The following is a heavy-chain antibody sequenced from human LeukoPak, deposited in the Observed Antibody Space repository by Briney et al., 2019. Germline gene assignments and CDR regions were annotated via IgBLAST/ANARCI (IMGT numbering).Heavy chain of an antibody. V-gene: IGHV1-8*01. D-gene: IGHD3-16*01. J-gene: IGHJ4*02. CDR1: GYTFTDFD. CDR2: MNSNSGNT. Sequence: ASVTVSCKASGYTFTDFDINWVRQAPGRGLEWVGWMNSNSGNTVYAQKFQGRVTMTRDTSINTARMELTSLTSEDTAVYYCARALDRSYYYVYLSWGQGTVISVSS. CDR3: ARALDRSYYYVYLS.